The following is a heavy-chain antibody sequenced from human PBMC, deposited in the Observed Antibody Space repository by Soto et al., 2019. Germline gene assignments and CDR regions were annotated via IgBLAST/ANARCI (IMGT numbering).Heavy chain of an antibody. Sequence: ASVKVSCKASGGTFSSYAISWVRQAPGQGLEWMGGIIPIFGTANYAQKFQGRVTTTADESTSTAYMELSSLRSEDTAVYYCAREYCSSTSCKQPPLFDYWGQGTLVTVSS. V-gene: IGHV1-69*13. CDR3: AREYCSSTSCKQPPLFDY. D-gene: IGHD2-2*01. CDR1: GGTFSSYA. J-gene: IGHJ4*02. CDR2: IIPIFGTA.